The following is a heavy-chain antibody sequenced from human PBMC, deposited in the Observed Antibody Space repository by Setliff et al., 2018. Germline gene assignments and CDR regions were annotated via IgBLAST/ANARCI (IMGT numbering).Heavy chain of an antibody. D-gene: IGHD1-7*01. CDR3: ARNAITGTTRKYYYYMDV. Sequence: RASVKVSCKASGGTFAITWVRQAPGQGLEWMGGTIPTLPLPNYAVKFQGRITITADKSTSTAYMELSSLRSDDTAVYYCARNAITGTTRKYYYYMDVWGRGTTVTVSS. CDR2: TIPTLPLP. CDR1: GGTFA. V-gene: IGHV1-69*10. J-gene: IGHJ6*03.